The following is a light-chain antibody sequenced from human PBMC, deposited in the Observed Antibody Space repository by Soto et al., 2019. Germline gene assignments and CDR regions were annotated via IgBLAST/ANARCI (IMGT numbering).Light chain of an antibody. CDR2: DAS. Sequence: ETVMTQSPGTLSVSPGERATLSCRASQSVSSYLAWYQQKPGQAPRLLIHDASNRATGIPARFSGSGSGTDFTLTISSLEPEDFAVYYCQQRSNWPITFGQGTRLEI. J-gene: IGKJ5*01. V-gene: IGKV3-11*01. CDR1: QSVSSY. CDR3: QQRSNWPIT.